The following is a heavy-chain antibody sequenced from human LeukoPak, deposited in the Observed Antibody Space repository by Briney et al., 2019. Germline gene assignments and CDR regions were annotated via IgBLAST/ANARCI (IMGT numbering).Heavy chain of an antibody. D-gene: IGHD1-26*01. CDR1: GFTFSSYP. CDR2: ISDSGGIT. J-gene: IGHJ4*02. CDR3: AKDLNPREAGATIDY. V-gene: IGHV3-23*01. Sequence: GGSLRLSCAASGFTFSSYPMTWVRQAPGKGPEWVSFISDSGGITYYADSVKGRFTISRDNSKNTLYLQINSLRAEDTAVYHCAKDLNPREAGATIDYWGQGTLVTVSS.